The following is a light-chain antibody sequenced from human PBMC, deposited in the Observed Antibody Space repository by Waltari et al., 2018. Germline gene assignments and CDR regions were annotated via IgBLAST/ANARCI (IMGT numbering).Light chain of an antibody. CDR1: SSNIGGYY. V-gene: IGLV1-51*01. CDR2: DNN. J-gene: IGLJ2*01. Sequence: QSVLTQPPSVSGDPGQRVTISCTGSSSNIGGYYVYWYQQFPGTAPKLLIYDNNKRPSGISDRFSGYKSGTSASLTITGLQPGDEADYYCGAWDSSLSAWVFGGGTRLTVL. CDR3: GAWDSSLSAWV.